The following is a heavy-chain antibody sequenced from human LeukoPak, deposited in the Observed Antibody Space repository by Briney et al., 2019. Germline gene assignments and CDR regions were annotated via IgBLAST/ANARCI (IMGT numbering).Heavy chain of an antibody. CDR3: ARDSSSWRSEYFQH. D-gene: IGHD6-13*01. CDR1: GFTFSSYT. J-gene: IGHJ1*01. V-gene: IGHV3-21*01. CDR2: ISTSSRYI. Sequence: PGGSLRLSCAASGFTFSSYTMNWVRQAPGKGLEWVSSISTSSRYIYYADSVKGRFTISRDNAKTSLYLQMNSLRAEDTAVYYCARDSSSWRSEYFQHWGQGTLVTVSS.